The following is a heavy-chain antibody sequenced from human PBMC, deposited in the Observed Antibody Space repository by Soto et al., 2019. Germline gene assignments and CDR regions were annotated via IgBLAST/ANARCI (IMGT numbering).Heavy chain of an antibody. V-gene: IGHV3-23*01. J-gene: IGHJ3*02. CDR3: AKDGNYDILTGYYKSAFDI. D-gene: IGHD3-9*01. CDR2: ISGSGGST. Sequence: GGSLRLSCAASGFTFSSYAMSWVRQAPGKGLEWVSAISGSGGSTYYADSVKGRFTISRDNSKNTLYLQMNSLRAEDTAVYYCAKDGNYDILTGYYKSAFDIWGQGTMVTVSS. CDR1: GFTFSSYA.